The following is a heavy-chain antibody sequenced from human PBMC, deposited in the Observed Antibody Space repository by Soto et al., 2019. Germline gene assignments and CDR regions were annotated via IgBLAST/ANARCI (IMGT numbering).Heavy chain of an antibody. Sequence: QVQLQQWGAGLLKPSETLSLTCAVYGGSFSGYYWSWIRQPPGKGLEWIEEINHSGSTNYNPSLKSRVTISVDTSKNQFSLKLSSVTAADTAVYYCARYMVRGVTYYFDYWGQGTLVTVSS. D-gene: IGHD3-10*01. CDR1: GGSFSGYY. CDR3: ARYMVRGVTYYFDY. CDR2: INHSGST. J-gene: IGHJ4*02. V-gene: IGHV4-34*01.